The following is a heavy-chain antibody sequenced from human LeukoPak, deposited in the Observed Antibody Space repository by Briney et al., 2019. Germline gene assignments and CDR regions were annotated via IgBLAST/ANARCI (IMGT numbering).Heavy chain of an antibody. CDR2: ISAYNGNT. V-gene: IGHV1-18*01. CDR1: GYTFISSG. J-gene: IGHJ4*02. Sequence: ASVKVSCKASGYTFISSGINWVRQAPGQGLEWMGWISAYNGNTNYAQKFQGRVTMTRNTSISTAYMELSSLRSEDTAVYYCARVGDGGSYDYWGQGTLVTVSS. CDR3: ARVGDGGSYDY. D-gene: IGHD1-26*01.